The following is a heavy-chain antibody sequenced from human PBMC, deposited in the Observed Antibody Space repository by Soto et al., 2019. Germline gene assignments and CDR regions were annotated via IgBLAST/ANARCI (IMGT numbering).Heavy chain of an antibody. J-gene: IGHJ6*02. CDR2: VYTSGST. V-gene: IGHV4-4*07. CDR3: ARDRPIVATSGYGMDL. D-gene: IGHD5-12*01. CDR1: GGSISSHY. Sequence: QVQLQESGPELVKPSETLSLTCTVSGGSISSHYWSWIRQPAGKGLEWIGRVYTSGSTNYNPSLKSRVTMSVDTSKNQFSLKLSSVTAADTAVYFCARDRPIVATSGYGMDLWGQGTTVTVSS.